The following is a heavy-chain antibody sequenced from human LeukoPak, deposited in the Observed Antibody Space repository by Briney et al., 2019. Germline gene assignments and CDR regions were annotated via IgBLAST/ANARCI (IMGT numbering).Heavy chain of an antibody. D-gene: IGHD1-26*01. Sequence: ASVKVSCKASGYTFTSYYMHWVRQAPGQGLEWMGIINPMRGSTTYAQKFEGRVTMTRDTSTATLYLELNSLTSEDTAVYYCAREENSGSYSFELWGQGTLVTVST. CDR1: GYTFTSYY. J-gene: IGHJ4*02. CDR3: AREENSGSYSFEL. CDR2: INPMRGST. V-gene: IGHV1-46*01.